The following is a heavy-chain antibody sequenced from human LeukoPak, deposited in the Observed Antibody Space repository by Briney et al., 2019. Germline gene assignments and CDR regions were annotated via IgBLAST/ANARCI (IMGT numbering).Heavy chain of an antibody. CDR1: GGSISSGGYY. V-gene: IGHV4-31*03. J-gene: IGHJ5*02. CDR2: IYYSGST. CDR3: ARDLWFGEYNWFDP. Sequence: SETLSLTCTVSGGSISSGGYYWRWIRQHPGKGLEWIGYIYYSGSTYYNPSLKSRVTISVDTSKDRFSLRLTSVTAADTAVYYCARDLWFGEYNWFDPWGQGTLVTVSS. D-gene: IGHD3-10*01.